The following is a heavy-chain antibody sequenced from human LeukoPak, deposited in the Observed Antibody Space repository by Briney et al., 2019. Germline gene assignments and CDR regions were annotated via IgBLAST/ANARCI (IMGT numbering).Heavy chain of an antibody. CDR3: ATVSLYSSSWSIFDY. CDR2: FDPEDGET. Sequence: ASVKVSCKVSGYTLTESSMHWVRQAPGKGLEWMGGFDPEDGETIYAQKFQGRVTMTEDTSTDTAYMELSSLRSEDTAVYCCATVSLYSSSWSIFDYWGQGTLVTVSS. D-gene: IGHD6-13*01. CDR1: GYTLTESS. V-gene: IGHV1-24*01. J-gene: IGHJ4*02.